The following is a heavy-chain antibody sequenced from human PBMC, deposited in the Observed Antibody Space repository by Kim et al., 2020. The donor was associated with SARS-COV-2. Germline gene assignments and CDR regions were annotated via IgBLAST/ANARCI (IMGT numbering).Heavy chain of an antibody. Sequence: SETLSLTCTVSGGSISSSSYYWGWIRQPPGKGLEWIGSIYYSGSTYYNPSLKSRVTISVDTSKNQFSLKLSSVTAADTAVYYWARGYVGLDPFDYWGQGTLVTVSS. J-gene: IGHJ4*02. D-gene: IGHD3-16*01. CDR1: GGSISSSSYY. CDR3: ARGYVGLDPFDY. V-gene: IGHV4-39*07. CDR2: IYYSGST.